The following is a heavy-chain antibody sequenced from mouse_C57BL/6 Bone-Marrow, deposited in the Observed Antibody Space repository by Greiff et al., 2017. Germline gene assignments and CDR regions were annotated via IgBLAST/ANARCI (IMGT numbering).Heavy chain of an antibody. V-gene: IGHV1-81*01. J-gene: IGHJ2*01. CDR3: ARGGITTGFDY. Sequence: QVQLQQSGAELARPGASVKLSCKASGYTFTGYGISWVKQRTGQGLEWIGEIYPRSGNTYYNEKFKGKATLTADKSSSTAYMELRSLTSEDSAVYFCARGGITTGFDYWGQGTTLTVSS. D-gene: IGHD1-1*01. CDR2: IYPRSGNT. CDR1: GYTFTGYG.